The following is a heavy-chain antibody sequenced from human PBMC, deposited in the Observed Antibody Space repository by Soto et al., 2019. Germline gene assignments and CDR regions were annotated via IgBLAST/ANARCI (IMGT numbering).Heavy chain of an antibody. V-gene: IGHV1-69*01. D-gene: IGHD3-22*01. CDR2: IIPIFGTA. CDR3: ARSVDYYDSSGTKGPYFDY. J-gene: IGHJ4*02. Sequence: QVQLVQSGAEVKKPGSSVKVSCKASGGTFSSYAISWVRQAPGQGLEWMGGIIPIFGTANYAQKFQGRVTITADESTSTAYMELSSLRSDDTAVYYCARSVDYYDSSGTKGPYFDYWGQGTLVTVSS. CDR1: GGTFSSYA.